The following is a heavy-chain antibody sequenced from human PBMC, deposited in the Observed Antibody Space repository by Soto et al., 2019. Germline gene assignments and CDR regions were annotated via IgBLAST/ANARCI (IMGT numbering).Heavy chain of an antibody. CDR3: ARSVWFGELLPSPYYYYGMDG. CDR1: GFTLSRYA. Sequence: GSLRLSCAASGFTLSRYAMSLGRQAPGKGVEWGSAISGSGGSTYYADSVKGRFTISRDNAKNSLYLQMNSLRDEDTAVYYCARSVWFGELLPSPYYYYGMDGWGQGTTVTVSS. CDR2: ISGSGGST. V-gene: IGHV3-23*01. J-gene: IGHJ6*02. D-gene: IGHD3-10*01.